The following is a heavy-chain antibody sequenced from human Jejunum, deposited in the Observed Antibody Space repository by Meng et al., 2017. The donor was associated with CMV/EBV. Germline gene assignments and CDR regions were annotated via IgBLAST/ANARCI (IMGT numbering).Heavy chain of an antibody. D-gene: IGHD6-19*01. J-gene: IGHJ5*02. CDR1: GYTFTGYY. Sequence: QVQVVQAGAEGKKPGASGKVSCKASGYTFTGYYMHWVRQAPGQGLEWMGRINPSSGGTNYAQKFQGRVTMTRDTSISTAYMELSRLRSDDTAVYYCAHQAVAGTRGWFDPWGQGTLVTVSS. CDR3: AHQAVAGTRGWFDP. CDR2: INPSSGGT. V-gene: IGHV1-2*06.